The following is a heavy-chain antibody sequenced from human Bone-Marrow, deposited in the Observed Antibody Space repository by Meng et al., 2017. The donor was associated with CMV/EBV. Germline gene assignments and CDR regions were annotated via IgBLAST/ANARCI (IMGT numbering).Heavy chain of an antibody. J-gene: IGHJ4*02. CDR3: AQRIYIDSYYFGS. V-gene: IGHV4-39*07. CDR2: LYYNGDT. D-gene: IGHD2/OR15-2a*01. CDR1: GGPISRNYY. Sequence: LHLRRRAPGTLRRSDARPLTRTVSGGPISRNYYWGWVRQSPGKGLEWIGSLYYNGDTYYNPSLKSRVTLSVDTSKNQFSLKLNSVIAADTAVYYCAQRIYIDSYYFGSWGQGTLVTVSS.